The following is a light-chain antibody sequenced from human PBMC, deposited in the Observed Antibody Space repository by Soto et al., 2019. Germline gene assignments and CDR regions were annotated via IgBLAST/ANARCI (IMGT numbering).Light chain of an antibody. CDR2: TGG. CDR3: AAWDDSLGGVV. CDR1: RSNIGSNT. V-gene: IGLV1-44*01. J-gene: IGLJ2*01. Sequence: QSVLTQPPSVSATPGQGVTISCSGSRSNIGSNTVNWYQQLPGTAPRLLIYTGGQRPSGVPARFSGSESGTLASLAISGLQSEDEADYYCAAWDDSLGGVVFGGGTKLTVL.